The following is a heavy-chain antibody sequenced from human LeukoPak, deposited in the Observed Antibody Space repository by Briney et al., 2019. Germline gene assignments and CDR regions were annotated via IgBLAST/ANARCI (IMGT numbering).Heavy chain of an antibody. CDR3: ARQIAVADFDY. CDR1: GYSFTSYW. D-gene: IGHD6-19*01. V-gene: IGHV5-51*01. CDR2: IYPGDSDT. J-gene: IGHJ4*02. Sequence: GESLKISCKGSGYSFTSYWIGWVRQMPGKGLEWMGVIYPGDSDTRYSPSFLGQVTISADKSISTAYLQWSSLKASDTAMSYCARQIAVADFDYWGQGTLLTVSS.